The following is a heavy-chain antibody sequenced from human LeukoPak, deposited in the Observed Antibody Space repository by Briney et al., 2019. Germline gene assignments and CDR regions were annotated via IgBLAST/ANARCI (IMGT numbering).Heavy chain of an antibody. Sequence: GGSLRLSCAASGFTVSSNYMSWVRQAPGKGLEWVSVIYSGGSTYYADSVKGRFTISRDNSKNTLYLQMNSLRAEDTAVYYCAREIRYSSSWYFDYWGQGTLVTVSS. CDR1: GFTVSSNY. V-gene: IGHV3-53*01. CDR3: AREIRYSSSWYFDY. D-gene: IGHD6-13*01. J-gene: IGHJ4*02. CDR2: IYSGGST.